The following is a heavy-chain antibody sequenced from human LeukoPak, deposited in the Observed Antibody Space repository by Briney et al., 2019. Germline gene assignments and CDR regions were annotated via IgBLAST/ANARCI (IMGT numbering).Heavy chain of an antibody. CDR1: GYTFTDYY. V-gene: IGHV1-2*02. Sequence: ASVKVSCKASGYTFTDYYIHWVRQAPGQGLEWMGWINPNSGGTNYAQKFQGRVTMTRDTSISTAYMELSGLRSDDTAVYYCARDWVEMATSFYYMDVWGKGTTVTVSS. J-gene: IGHJ6*03. CDR3: ARDWVEMATSFYYMDV. CDR2: INPNSGGT. D-gene: IGHD5-24*01.